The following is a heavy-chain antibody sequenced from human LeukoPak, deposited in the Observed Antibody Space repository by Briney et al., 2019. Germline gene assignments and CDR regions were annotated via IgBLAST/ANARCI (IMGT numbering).Heavy chain of an antibody. CDR3: ASDRAYSQFDY. J-gene: IGHJ4*02. CDR1: GFTFSTYW. CDR2: TNEDGSDT. V-gene: IGHV3-7*01. D-gene: IGHD2-15*01. Sequence: GESLRLSCAASGFTFSTYWMDWVRQAPGQGLEWVAGTNEDGSDTNYVGSVRGRFTVSRDNTNNSLYLQMNSLRADDTAVYYCASDRAYSQFDYWGQGTLVTVSS.